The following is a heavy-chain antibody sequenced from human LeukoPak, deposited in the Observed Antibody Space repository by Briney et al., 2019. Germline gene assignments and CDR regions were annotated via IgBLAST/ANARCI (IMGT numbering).Heavy chain of an antibody. D-gene: IGHD2-21*02. J-gene: IGHJ6*02. CDR1: GFTYSNYW. V-gene: IGHV3-74*01. CDR3: SRDSLSSCGGDCYSGLDV. Sequence: GGSLRLSCAASGFTYSNYWRHWVRQAPGEALMWVSRIKSDGSSTTYADSVKGRFTISRDNAKNTLHLQMNSLRAEDTAVYYCSRDSLSSCGGDCYSGLDVWGQGTTVTVSS. CDR2: IKSDGSST.